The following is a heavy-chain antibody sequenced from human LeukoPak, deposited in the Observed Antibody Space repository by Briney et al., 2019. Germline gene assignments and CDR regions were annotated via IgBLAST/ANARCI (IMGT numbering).Heavy chain of an antibody. J-gene: IGHJ4*02. CDR1: GFTFSSYA. CDR2: ISSNGGST. Sequence: GGSLRLSCAASGFTFSSYAMHWVRQAPGKGLEYVSAISSNGGSTYYANSVLGRFTISRDNSKNTLYLQMGSLRAEDMAVYYCARPGYCSSTSCYTPLDYWGQGTLVTVSS. D-gene: IGHD2-2*03. V-gene: IGHV3-64*01. CDR3: ARPGYCSSTSCYTPLDY.